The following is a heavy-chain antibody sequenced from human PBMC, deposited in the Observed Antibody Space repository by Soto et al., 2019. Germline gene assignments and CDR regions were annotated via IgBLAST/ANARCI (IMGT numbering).Heavy chain of an antibody. D-gene: IGHD6-19*01. Sequence: GGSLRLSCTASGFTFGDYAMSWFRQAPGKGLEWVGFIRSKAYGGTTEYAASVKGRFTISRDDSKSIAYLQMNSLKTEDTAVYYCTRERSLPPVAGNGFPYYYMDVWGKGTTVTVSS. V-gene: IGHV3-49*03. CDR2: IRSKAYGGTT. CDR1: GFTFGDYA. CDR3: TRERSLPPVAGNGFPYYYMDV. J-gene: IGHJ6*03.